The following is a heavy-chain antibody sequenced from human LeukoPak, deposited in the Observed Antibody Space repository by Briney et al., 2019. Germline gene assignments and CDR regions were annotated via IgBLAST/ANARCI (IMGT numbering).Heavy chain of an antibody. Sequence: GGSLRLSCAASGFTVSSNYMSWVRQAPGKGLEWVSVIYSGGSTYYADSVKGRFTISRDNSKNTLYLQMNSLRAEDTAVYYCASATRGYSYDKDYWGQGTLVTVSS. V-gene: IGHV3-66*01. CDR1: GFTVSSNY. CDR2: IYSGGST. D-gene: IGHD5-18*01. J-gene: IGHJ4*02. CDR3: ASATRGYSYDKDY.